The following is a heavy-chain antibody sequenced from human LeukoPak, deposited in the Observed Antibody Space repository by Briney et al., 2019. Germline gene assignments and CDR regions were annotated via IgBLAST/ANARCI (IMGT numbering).Heavy chain of an antibody. CDR3: ARVGGSYFDFDY. CDR1: GYSISSGYY. Sequence: SETLSLTCTVSGYSISSGYYWGWIRQPPGQGLEWIGSIYHSGSTYYNPSLKSRVTISVDTSKNQFSLKLSSVTAADTAVYYCARVGGSYFDFDYWGQGTLVTVSS. CDR2: IYHSGST. J-gene: IGHJ4*02. D-gene: IGHD1-26*01. V-gene: IGHV4-38-2*02.